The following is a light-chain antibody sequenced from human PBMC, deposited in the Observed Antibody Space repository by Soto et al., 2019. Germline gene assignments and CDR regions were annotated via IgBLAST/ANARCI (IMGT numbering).Light chain of an antibody. CDR2: NNN. V-gene: IGLV1-44*01. Sequence: QSVLTQPPSASGTPGQRVTISCSGSRSNIGNNAVSWYQQLPGTAPKLLIYNNNQRPSGVPDRFSGSKSGTSASLAISGLQSDDEADYYCAAWDDSLNARGVFGGGTQLTVL. CDR1: RSNIGNNA. CDR3: AAWDDSLNARGV. J-gene: IGLJ3*02.